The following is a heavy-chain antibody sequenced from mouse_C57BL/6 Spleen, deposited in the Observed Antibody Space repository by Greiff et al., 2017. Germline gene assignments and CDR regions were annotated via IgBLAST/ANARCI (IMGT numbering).Heavy chain of an antibody. Sequence: VKLQQPGAELVRPGSSVKLSCKASGYTFTSYWMHWVKQRPIQGLEWIGNIDPSDSETNYNQKFKDKATLTVDKSSSTAYMQLSSLTSEDSAVYYCAIIYYYGSTPLDWGQGTLVTVSA. CDR2: IDPSDSET. V-gene: IGHV1-52*01. J-gene: IGHJ3*01. D-gene: IGHD1-1*01. CDR3: AIIYYYGSTPLD. CDR1: GYTFTSYW.